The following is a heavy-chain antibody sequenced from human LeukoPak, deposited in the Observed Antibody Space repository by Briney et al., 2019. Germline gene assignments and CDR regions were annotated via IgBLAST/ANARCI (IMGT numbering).Heavy chain of an antibody. D-gene: IGHD2-21*01. Sequence: GGSLRLSCAASGFTFSNVWMSWVRQVPGKGLEWVGRIRRKTDGETTDHAAPVKGRFTISRDDSKNTLYLQMNSLKTEDTAVYYCVTDLVIKGYFDYWGQGALVTDSS. CDR2: IRRKTDGETT. CDR3: VTDLVIKGYFDY. J-gene: IGHJ4*02. CDR1: GFTFSNVW. V-gene: IGHV3-15*01.